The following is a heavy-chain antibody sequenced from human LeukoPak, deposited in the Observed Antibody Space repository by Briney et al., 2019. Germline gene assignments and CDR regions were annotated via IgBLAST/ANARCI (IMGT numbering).Heavy chain of an antibody. CDR3: ATVPQEPNIGYCSGGSCYPSDAFDI. V-gene: IGHV1-24*01. J-gene: IGHJ3*02. D-gene: IGHD2-15*01. CDR2: FDHEDGET. CDR1: GYTLTDLS. Sequence: ASEKVSCKVSGYTLTDLSMHWVRQAPGNALEWMGGFDHEDGETISAQKFQGRVTMTEDTSTDTAYMELSSLRSEDTAVYYCATVPQEPNIGYCSGGSCYPSDAFDIWGQGTMVTVSS.